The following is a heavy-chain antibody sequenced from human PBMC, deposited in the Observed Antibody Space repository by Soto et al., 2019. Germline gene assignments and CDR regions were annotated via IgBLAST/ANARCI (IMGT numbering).Heavy chain of an antibody. CDR2: IYWDGDK. CDR1: GFSLSTSGVG. D-gene: IGHD3-10*01. CDR3: AHITYCSRRHTNSFDY. J-gene: IGHJ4*02. V-gene: IGHV2-5*02. Sequence: QITLKESGPTLVKPTQTLTLTCTFSGFSLSTSGVGVGWIRQPPGKALEWLALIYWDGDKRYSPSLKSRLTITKDTSKNQVVLTMTNMDPVDTATYYCAHITYCSRRHTNSFDYWGQGTLVTVSS.